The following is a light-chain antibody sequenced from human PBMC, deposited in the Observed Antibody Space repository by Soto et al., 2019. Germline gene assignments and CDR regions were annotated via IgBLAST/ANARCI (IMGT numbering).Light chain of an antibody. CDR2: RNN. J-gene: IGLJ3*02. CDR3: SVWDANLSAWV. V-gene: IGLV1-47*01. CDR1: SSNIGKNY. Sequence: QSVLTQTPSVSGTPGQRVTISCSGSSSNIGKNYVYWYQQLPGTAPKLLIYRNNQRPSGVPDQFSGSKSGTSASLAISGLRSEDEADYYCSVWDANLSAWVFGGGTKLTVL.